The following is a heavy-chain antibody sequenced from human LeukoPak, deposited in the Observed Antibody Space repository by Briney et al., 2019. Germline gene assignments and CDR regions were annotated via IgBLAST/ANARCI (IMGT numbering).Heavy chain of an antibody. Sequence: AGGSLRLSCAASGDKFSSYWMHWVRQAPGKGLVWVSRIDTDGRTTNYADSVRGRFAIYRDNVQNTLYLQMNSLTAEDTAVYYCARDVAGARSYWGQGALVSVSS. CDR3: ARDVAGARSY. J-gene: IGHJ4*02. V-gene: IGHV3-74*01. CDR2: IDTDGRTT. D-gene: IGHD3-10*01. CDR1: GDKFSSYW.